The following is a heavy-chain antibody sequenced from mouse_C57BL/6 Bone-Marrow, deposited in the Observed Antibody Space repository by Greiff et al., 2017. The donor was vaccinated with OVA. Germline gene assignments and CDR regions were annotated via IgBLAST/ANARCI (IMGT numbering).Heavy chain of an antibody. J-gene: IGHJ2*01. CDR1: GYTFTSYW. Sequence: QVQLQQPGAELVKPGASVKMSCKAYGYTFTSYWITWVKQRPGQGLEWIGDIYPGSGSTNYNEKFKSKATLTVDTSSSTAYMQLSSLTSEDSAVYYCAGQLITTVVAPFDYWGQGTTLTVSS. D-gene: IGHD1-1*01. V-gene: IGHV1-55*01. CDR2: IYPGSGST. CDR3: AGQLITTVVAPFDY.